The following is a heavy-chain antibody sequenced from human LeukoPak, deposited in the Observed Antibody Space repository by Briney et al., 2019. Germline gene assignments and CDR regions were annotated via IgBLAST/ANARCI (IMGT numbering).Heavy chain of an antibody. CDR2: IGGSGGST. Sequence: GGSLRLSCAASGFTFRSYAMSWVRQAPGKGLEWVSGIGGSGGSTYYADSVKGRFTISRDNSKNTLYLQMNSLRAEDTAVYYCARGFAAAHYYYGMDVWGQGTTVTVSS. J-gene: IGHJ6*02. CDR3: ARGFAAAHYYYGMDV. V-gene: IGHV3-23*01. D-gene: IGHD6-13*01. CDR1: GFTFRSYA.